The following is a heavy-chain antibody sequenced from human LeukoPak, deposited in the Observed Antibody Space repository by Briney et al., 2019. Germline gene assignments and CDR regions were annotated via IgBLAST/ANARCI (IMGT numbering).Heavy chain of an antibody. CDR2: ISSSGTYA. CDR1: GFTFSDYY. Sequence: GGSLRLSCVASGFTFSDYYMSWIRQAPREGLQYVSYISSSGTYANYANSVKGRFTNSRDNAKNSLYLQMNSLRADDTAVYYCARGGYDILTGTSFFDPWGQGTLVTVSP. V-gene: IGHV3-11*05. D-gene: IGHD3-9*01. CDR3: ARGGYDILTGTSFFDP. J-gene: IGHJ5*02.